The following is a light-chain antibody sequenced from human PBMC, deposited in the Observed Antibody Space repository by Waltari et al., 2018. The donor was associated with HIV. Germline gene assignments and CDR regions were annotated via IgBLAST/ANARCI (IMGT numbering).Light chain of an antibody. CDR1: SSTIGSNT. V-gene: IGLV1-44*01. J-gene: IGLJ2*01. CDR3: SAWDDSLNGVV. CDR2: CTN. Sequence: QSVLTQPRSASGAPGQRVTITCSGSSSTIGSNTVNWYQHLPGTPPKLLIFCTNQRPSGVPYRFSGSKSGTSASLSITGLQAEVEADYYCSAWDDSLNGVVFGGGTKVTVL.